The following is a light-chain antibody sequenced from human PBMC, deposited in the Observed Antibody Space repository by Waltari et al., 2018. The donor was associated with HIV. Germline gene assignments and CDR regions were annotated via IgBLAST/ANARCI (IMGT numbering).Light chain of an antibody. V-gene: IGLV2-18*02. CDR3: SSYTSSNTFVV. CDR2: EVS. CDR1: SSDVGNYNR. J-gene: IGLJ2*01. Sequence: QSALTQPPSVSGSPGQSVTISCTGTSSDVGNYNRVSWYQQPPGSAPNLMIYEVSNRPSGVPRHFSGSKSGNTASLTISGLQAEDEADYYCSSYTSSNTFVVFGGGTKLTVL.